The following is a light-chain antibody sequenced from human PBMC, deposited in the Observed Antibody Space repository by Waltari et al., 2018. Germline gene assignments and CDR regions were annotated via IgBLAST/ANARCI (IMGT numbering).Light chain of an antibody. CDR3: QHRSSWPLT. CDR2: DAS. J-gene: IGKJ4*01. CDR1: QSVSTS. V-gene: IGKV3-11*01. Sequence: EIVLTQSPGTLSLSPGERATLSCRASQSVSTSLVWYQQKPGQAPRLLIFDASNRATGIPARFSGPGSGTDFTLTISSLEPEDFAVYYCQHRSSWPLTFGGGTKVEIK.